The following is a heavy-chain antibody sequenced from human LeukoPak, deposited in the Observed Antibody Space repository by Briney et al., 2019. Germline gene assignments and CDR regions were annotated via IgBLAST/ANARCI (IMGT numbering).Heavy chain of an antibody. CDR2: ISSSGSNK. CDR1: EITFGDHY. CDR3: ANLHYYGSVH. J-gene: IGHJ1*01. Sequence: PGGSLRLSCAASEITFGDHYMTWIRQAPGKGLEWVSYISSSGSNKYYADSVKGRFTISRDNAKNSLYLQLNSLRAEDTAVYYCANLHYYGSVHWGQGTLVTVSS. D-gene: IGHD3-10*01. V-gene: IGHV3-11*01.